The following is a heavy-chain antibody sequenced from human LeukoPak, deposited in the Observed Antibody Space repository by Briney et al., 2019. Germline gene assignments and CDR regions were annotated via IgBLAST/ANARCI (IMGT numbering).Heavy chain of an antibody. CDR1: GCTLIRHV. Sequence: WGSLSLTCTASGCTLIRHVMYWVRQAPGQGMGWVSGISSDGSVTSHGDLLRGRFTISRDNPNNTMYLQLYSLRADDTALYYCVRESARMAGAGTAFDLWGRGTRVTVSS. V-gene: IGHV3-30-3*01. CDR3: VRESARMAGAGTAFDL. J-gene: IGHJ3*01. CDR2: ISSDGSVT. D-gene: IGHD6-13*01.